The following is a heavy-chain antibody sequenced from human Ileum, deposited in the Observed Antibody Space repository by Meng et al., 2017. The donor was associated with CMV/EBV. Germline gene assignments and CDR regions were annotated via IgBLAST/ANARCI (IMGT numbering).Heavy chain of an antibody. CDR3: ARVAKYCTDGVCHDY. J-gene: IGHJ4*02. Sequence: QVQLVQSGAEVKQPGASVKVSCKAPGYTFTDYGISWVRQAPGQGLEWMGWISAYSGDTNYAQNLQGRLTMTTDTSTATAYMELRSLTSDDTAVYYCARVAKYCTDGVCHDYWGQGTLVTVSS. CDR1: GYTFTDYG. V-gene: IGHV1-18*04. CDR2: ISAYSGDT. D-gene: IGHD2-8*01.